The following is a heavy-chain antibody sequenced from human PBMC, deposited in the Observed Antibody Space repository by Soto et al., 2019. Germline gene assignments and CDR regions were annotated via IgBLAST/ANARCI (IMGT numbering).Heavy chain of an antibody. CDR3: ASVPDY. J-gene: IGHJ4*02. V-gene: IGHV4-30-2*01. CDR2: IYHSVST. Sequence: SETLSLTCAVSGGSISSGGYSWGCIRQPPGKGLEWIGYIYHSVSTYYNPSLKSRVTISVDRSKNQFSLRLSSVTAADTAVYYCASVPDYWGQGSLVTVSS. CDR1: GGSISSGGYS.